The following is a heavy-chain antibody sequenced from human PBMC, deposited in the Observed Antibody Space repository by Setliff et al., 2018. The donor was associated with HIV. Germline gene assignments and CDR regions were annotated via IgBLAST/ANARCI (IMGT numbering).Heavy chain of an antibody. CDR1: GGSISSSSYY. CDR3: ASYRKAERWLQLGGNFDY. CDR2: IYYSGST. J-gene: IGHJ4*02. V-gene: IGHV4-39*01. D-gene: IGHD5-12*01. Sequence: SETLSLTCTVSGGSISSSSYYWGWIRQPPGKGLEWIGSIYYSGSTYYSPSLKSRVTISVDTSKNQFSLKLSSVTAADTAVYYCASYRKAERWLQLGGNFDYWGQGTLVTVSS.